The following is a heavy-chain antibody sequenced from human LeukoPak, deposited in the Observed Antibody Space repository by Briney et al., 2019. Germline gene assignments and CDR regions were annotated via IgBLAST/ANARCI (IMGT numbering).Heavy chain of an antibody. D-gene: IGHD6-13*01. CDR1: GFTFSNAW. J-gene: IGHJ4*02. Sequence: PGGSLRLSCAASGFTFSNAWMSWVRQAPGKGLEWVGRIKSKTDGGTTDYAAPVKGRFTISKDDSKNTLYLQMNSLKTEDTAVYYCTTELSGYSSSWFYYWGQGTLVTVSS. CDR3: TTELSGYSSSWFYY. CDR2: IKSKTDGGTT. V-gene: IGHV3-15*01.